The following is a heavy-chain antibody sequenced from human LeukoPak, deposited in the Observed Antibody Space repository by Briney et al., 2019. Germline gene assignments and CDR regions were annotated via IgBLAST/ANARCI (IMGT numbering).Heavy chain of an antibody. CDR1: GGSFSGYY. J-gene: IGHJ4*02. CDR3: ARVVGSGCSSDY. Sequence: SETLSLTCAVYGGSFSGYYWSWIRQPPGKGLEWIGEINHSGSTNYNPSLKSRVTISVDTSKNQFSLKLSSVTAADTAVYYCARVVGSGCSSDYWGQGTLVTVSS. CDR2: INHSGST. V-gene: IGHV4-34*01. D-gene: IGHD6-19*01.